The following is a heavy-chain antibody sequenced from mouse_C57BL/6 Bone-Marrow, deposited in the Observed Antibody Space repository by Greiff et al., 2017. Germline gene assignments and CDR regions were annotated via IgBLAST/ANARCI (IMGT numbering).Heavy chain of an antibody. CDR3: ANDDGYPDFDV. J-gene: IGHJ1*03. CDR1: GYTFTSYW. V-gene: IGHV1-59*01. CDR2: IDPSDSYT. D-gene: IGHD2-3*01. Sequence: QVQLQQPGAELVRPGTSVKLSCKASGYTFTSYWMHWVKQRPGQGLEWIGVIDPSDSYTNYNQKFKGKATLTVDTSSSTAYMQLSSLTSEDSAVYYCANDDGYPDFDVWGTGTTVTVAS.